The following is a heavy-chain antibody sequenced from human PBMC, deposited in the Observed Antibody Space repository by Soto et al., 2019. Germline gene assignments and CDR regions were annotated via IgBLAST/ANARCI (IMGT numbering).Heavy chain of an antibody. V-gene: IGHV4-39*01. Sequence: QLQLQESGPGLVKPSETLSLTCTVSGGSISSSSYYWGWIRQPPGKGLEWIGSIYYSGSTYYNPSLRRRVTLYGDTDMRRFALKLGSVTAAHTAVYYCARLGRKDIVLMVKNWFDPWGQGTLVTVSS. CDR3: ARLGRKDIVLMVKNWFDP. J-gene: IGHJ5*02. CDR2: IYYSGST. D-gene: IGHD2-8*01. CDR1: GGSISSSSYY.